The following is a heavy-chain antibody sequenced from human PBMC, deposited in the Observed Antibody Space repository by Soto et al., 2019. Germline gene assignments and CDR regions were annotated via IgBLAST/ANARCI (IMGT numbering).Heavy chain of an antibody. D-gene: IGHD1-1*01. CDR1: GGSFSGYY. CDR2: INHSGST. Sequence: QVQLQQWGAGLLKPSETLSLTCAVYGGSFSGYYWSWIRQPPGKGLEWIGEINHSGSTNYNPSLMSRGTISVDTSKTQSSLRLSSVTAADTAVYDCASGRVRLEPRIFDYWGQGTLVTVSS. CDR3: ASGRVRLEPRIFDY. J-gene: IGHJ4*02. V-gene: IGHV4-34*01.